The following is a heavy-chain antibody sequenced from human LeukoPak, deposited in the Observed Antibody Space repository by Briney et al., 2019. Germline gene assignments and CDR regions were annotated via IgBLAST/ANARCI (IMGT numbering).Heavy chain of an antibody. J-gene: IGHJ4*02. Sequence: SETLSLTCAVYGGSFSGYYWSWIRQPPGKGLEWIGEINHSGSTNYNPSLKSRVTISVDTSKNQFSLKLSSVTAADTAVYYCARGTGTGHDYWGQGTLVTVSS. D-gene: IGHD1-1*01. CDR1: GGSFSGYY. CDR3: ARGTGTGHDY. V-gene: IGHV4-34*01. CDR2: INHSGST.